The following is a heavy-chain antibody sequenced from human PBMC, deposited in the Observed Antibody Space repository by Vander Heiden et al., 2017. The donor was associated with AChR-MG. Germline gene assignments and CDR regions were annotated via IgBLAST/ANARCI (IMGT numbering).Heavy chain of an antibody. CDR2: IIPMFGMPP. CDR3: VRERERYTSGWIDTNDAFEI. D-gene: IGHD6-19*01. V-gene: IGHV1-69*01. Sequence: QVQLVQSGAEVKKPGSSVKVSCKASGGTFSSYAINWVRQAPGQGLEWMGGIIPMFGMPPKYAQKFQGRFSVTADDSTSTAYMELSSLRSEDTAVYYCVRERERYTSGWIDTNDAFEIWGQGTMVTVSS. J-gene: IGHJ3*02. CDR1: GGTFSSYA.